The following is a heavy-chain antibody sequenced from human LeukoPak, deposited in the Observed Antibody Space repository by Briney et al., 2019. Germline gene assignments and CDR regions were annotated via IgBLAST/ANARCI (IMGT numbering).Heavy chain of an antibody. J-gene: IGHJ4*02. CDR2: IDPSDSYT. V-gene: IGHV5-10-1*01. CDR1: GYSFTSYW. Sequence: GESLKISCKGSGYSFTSYWISWVRQMPGKGREWMGRIDPSDSYTNYSPSFQGHVTISADKSISTAYLQWSSLKASDTAMYYCARQGSGYDYYYFDYWGQGTLVTVSS. CDR3: ARQGSGYDYYYFDY. D-gene: IGHD5-12*01.